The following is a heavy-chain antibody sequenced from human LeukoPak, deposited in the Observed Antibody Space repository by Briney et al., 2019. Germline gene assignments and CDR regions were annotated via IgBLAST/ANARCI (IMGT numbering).Heavy chain of an antibody. CDR1: GFTFSSYG. CDR3: GRGGRVGELLSARMDG. CDR2: IWYDGTNK. V-gene: IGHV3-33*01. J-gene: IGHJ6*01. Sequence: PGGSLRLSCAASGFTFSSYGMHWVRQPPGKGLEWVGVIWYDGTNKYYGASVKRRVTISSANSKNALHLQMYSLRAEATAFYYWGRGGRVGELLSARMDGGGQGSSVTV. D-gene: IGHD3-16*01.